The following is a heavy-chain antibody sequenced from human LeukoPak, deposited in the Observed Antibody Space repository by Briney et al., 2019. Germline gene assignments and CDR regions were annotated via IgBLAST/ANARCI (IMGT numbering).Heavy chain of an antibody. CDR3: ARDHNWAFDF. CDR2: IRGSPSTI. V-gene: IGHV3-48*02. Sequence: PGGSLRLSCAASGFTFSSYSINWVRQAPGKGLEWVSYIRGSPSTIYYADSVKGRFIVSRDDAKDSLYLQMNSLRDEDTAVYYCARDHNWAFDFWGQGALVTVSS. CDR1: GFTFSSYS. J-gene: IGHJ4*02. D-gene: IGHD1-1*01.